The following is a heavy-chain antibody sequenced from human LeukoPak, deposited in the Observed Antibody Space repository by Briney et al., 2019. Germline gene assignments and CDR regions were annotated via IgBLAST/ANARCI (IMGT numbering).Heavy chain of an antibody. CDR1: GGSISPYY. J-gene: IGHJ4*02. V-gene: IGHV4-59*01. D-gene: IGHD3-22*01. CDR2: IYYSGST. Sequence: SETLSLTCTVSGGSISPYYWSWIRQPPGKGLEWIGYIYYSGSTNYSPSLKSRVTISLDTSKNQFSLKLSSVTAADTAVYYCARSTWLLDKWGQGTLATVSS. CDR3: ARSTWLLDK.